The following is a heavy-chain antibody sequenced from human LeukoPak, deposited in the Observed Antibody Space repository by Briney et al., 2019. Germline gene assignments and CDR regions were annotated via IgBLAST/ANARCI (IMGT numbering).Heavy chain of an antibody. CDR2: INSDGSST. V-gene: IGHV3-74*01. J-gene: IGHJ4*02. CDR1: GFTVSTYW. CDR3: ARPRQCYSTTSCANHFDY. D-gene: IGHD2-2*01. Sequence: GGSLRLSCAASGFTVSTYWMHWVRQAPGKGLVWVSRINSDGSSTSYADSVKGRFTISRDNAKNTLYQEMNSLRAEDTAVYYCARPRQCYSTTSCANHFDYWGQGTLVTVSS.